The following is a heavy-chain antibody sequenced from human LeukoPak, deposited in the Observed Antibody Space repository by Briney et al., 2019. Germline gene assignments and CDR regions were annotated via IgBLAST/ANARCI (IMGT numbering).Heavy chain of an antibody. Sequence: SETLSLTCTVSGGSFDTDYWSWIRQPAGKGLEWSGHIYTSGSTNYNPSLTSRVTMSVDTSKNQFSLKLSSVTPADTAVYYCARVSRHGSLGPDDVFDVWGQGTRVTVSS. V-gene: IGHV4-4*07. J-gene: IGHJ3*01. CDR1: GGSFDTDY. CDR2: IYTSGST. CDR3: ARVSRHGSLGPDDVFDV. D-gene: IGHD3-16*01.